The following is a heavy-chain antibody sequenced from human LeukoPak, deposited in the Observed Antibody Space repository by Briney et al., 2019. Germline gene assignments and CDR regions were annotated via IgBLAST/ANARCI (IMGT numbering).Heavy chain of an antibody. V-gene: IGHV4-59*12. D-gene: IGHD3-10*01. CDR3: ARESMVRGYNWFDP. CDR1: GGSISSYY. J-gene: IGHJ5*02. Sequence: SETLSLTCTVSGGSISSYYGSWIRQPPGKGLEWIGYIYYSGSTNYNPSLKSRVTISVDTSKNQFSLKLSSVTAADTAVYYCARESMVRGYNWFDPWGPGTLVTVSS. CDR2: IYYSGST.